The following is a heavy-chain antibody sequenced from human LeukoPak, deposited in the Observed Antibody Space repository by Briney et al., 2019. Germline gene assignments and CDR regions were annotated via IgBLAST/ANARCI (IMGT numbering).Heavy chain of an antibody. V-gene: IGHV3-15*01. J-gene: IGHJ4*02. CDR1: GISVSNAW. CDR2: LKSKGGGETA. D-gene: IGHD1-1*01. CDR3: SWELDVSFGRRLES. Sequence: GGSLRLSCAASGISVSNAWMSWVRQAPGGGLEWVGRLKSKGGGETADYAAAVKGRFTISRDDSKSTLYLQMNSLKNEDTAVYFCSWELDVSFGRRLESWGQGTLVTVAS.